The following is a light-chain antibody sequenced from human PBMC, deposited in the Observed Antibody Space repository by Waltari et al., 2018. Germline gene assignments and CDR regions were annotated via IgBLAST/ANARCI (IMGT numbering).Light chain of an antibody. J-gene: IGKJ1*01. V-gene: IGKV3-20*01. CDR1: QSVSSSY. CDR2: GAS. CDR3: QQYGSQTT. Sequence: EIVLTQSPGPLYLSPGERATLSCRASQSVSSSYLAWYQQKPGQAPRLLIYGASSRATGIPDRFSGSGSGTDFTLTISRLEPEDFAVYYCQQYGSQTTFGQGTKVEIK.